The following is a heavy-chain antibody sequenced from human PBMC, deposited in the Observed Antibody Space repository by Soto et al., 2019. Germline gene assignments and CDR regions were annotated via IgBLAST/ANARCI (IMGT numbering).Heavy chain of an antibody. CDR3: AKEDTSSGSLDY. D-gene: IGHD6-19*01. J-gene: IGHJ4*02. V-gene: IGHV3-23*01. Sequence: GGSLRLSCAASGFPFGENAMSWVRQAPGKGLEWVSGISDSGATTYYADSVRGRFTISRDNSKNTLYLLMKSLRAEDSASYYCAKEDTSSGSLDYWGQGALVTVSS. CDR2: ISDSGATT. CDR1: GFPFGENA.